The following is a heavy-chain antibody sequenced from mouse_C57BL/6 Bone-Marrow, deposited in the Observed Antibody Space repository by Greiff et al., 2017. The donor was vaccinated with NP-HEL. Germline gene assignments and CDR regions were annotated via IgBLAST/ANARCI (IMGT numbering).Heavy chain of an antibody. V-gene: IGHV5-4*01. CDR2: ISDGGSYT. J-gene: IGHJ4*01. D-gene: IGHD2-1*01. Sequence: EVKLMESGGGLVKPGGSLKLSCAASGFTFSSYAMSWVRQTPEKRLEWVATISDGGSYTYYPDNVKGRFTISRDNAKNNLYLQMSHLKSEDTAMYYCAREVHYYVAYAMDYWGQGTSVTVSS. CDR3: AREVHYYVAYAMDY. CDR1: GFTFSSYA.